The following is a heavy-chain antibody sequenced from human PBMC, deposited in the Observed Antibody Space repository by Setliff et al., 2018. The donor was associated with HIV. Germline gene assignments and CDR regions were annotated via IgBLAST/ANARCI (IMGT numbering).Heavy chain of an antibody. V-gene: IGHV3-74*01. CDR1: GFTFENYW. J-gene: IGHJ4*02. D-gene: IGHD5-12*01. CDR2: INSDGSTT. Sequence: SLRLSCTASGFTFENYWMHWVRQVPGKGLVWVSRINSDGSTTGYADSVKGRFIISRDNARRSLFLQMNSLRAEDSAVYYCARGLKSGYFWSFDSWGQGTLVTVSS. CDR3: ARGLKSGYFWSFDS.